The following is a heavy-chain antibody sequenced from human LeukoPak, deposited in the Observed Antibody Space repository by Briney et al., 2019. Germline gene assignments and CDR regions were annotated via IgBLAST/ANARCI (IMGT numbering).Heavy chain of an antibody. D-gene: IGHD3-16*01. CDR1: GFTFSTYT. CDR3: AREEGGYFDY. CDR2: ISTGSSYI. J-gene: IGHJ4*02. V-gene: IGHV3-21*04. Sequence: GGSLRLSCAASGFTFSTYTMNWVRQAPGKGLEWVSSISTGSSYIYYADSVRGRFTISRDNAKNSLYLQMNNLRAADTALYYCAREEGGYFDYWGQGTLVTVSS.